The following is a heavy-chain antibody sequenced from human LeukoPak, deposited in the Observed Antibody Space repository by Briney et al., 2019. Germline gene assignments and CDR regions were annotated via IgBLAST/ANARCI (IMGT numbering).Heavy chain of an antibody. CDR1: GGSIGSGGYD. Sequence: SETLSLTCTVSGGSIGSGGYDWSWIRQHPGKGLEWIGYIYYSGSTYYNPSLKSRVTISVDTSKNQFSLKLSSVTAADTAVYYSARDPGLRIAAAGHYYYYGMDVWGQGTTVTVSS. CDR2: IYYSGST. CDR3: ARDPGLRIAAAGHYYYYGMDV. J-gene: IGHJ6*02. D-gene: IGHD6-13*01. V-gene: IGHV4-31*03.